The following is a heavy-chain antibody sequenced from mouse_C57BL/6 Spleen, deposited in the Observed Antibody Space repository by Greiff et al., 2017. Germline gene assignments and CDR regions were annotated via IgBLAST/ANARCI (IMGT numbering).Heavy chain of an antibody. CDR2: MYPGDGDT. Sequence: QVQLQQSGAELVKPGASVKISCKASGYAFSSYWMNWVKQRPGKGLEWIGQMYPGDGDTNYNGKFKGKATLTADKYSSTAYMQLSSLTSEDSAVYFGARGQRGDWYFDVWGTGTTVTVSS. CDR1: GYAFSSYW. V-gene: IGHV1-80*01. D-gene: IGHD6-1*01. J-gene: IGHJ1*03. CDR3: ARGQRGDWYFDV.